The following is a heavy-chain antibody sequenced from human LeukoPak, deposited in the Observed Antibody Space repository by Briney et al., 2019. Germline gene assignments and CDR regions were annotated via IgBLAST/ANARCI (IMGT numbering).Heavy chain of an antibody. V-gene: IGHV4-61*05. Sequence: SETLSLTCTVSGGSISSSTYYWGWIRQPPGKGLEWIGYIYYSGSTNYNSALKSRVTISVDTSKNQFSLKLSSVTAADTAVYYCASQNSYYYYGMDVWGQGTTVTVSS. CDR1: GGSISSSTYY. CDR2: IYYSGST. J-gene: IGHJ6*02. D-gene: IGHD1-7*01. CDR3: ASQNSYYYYGMDV.